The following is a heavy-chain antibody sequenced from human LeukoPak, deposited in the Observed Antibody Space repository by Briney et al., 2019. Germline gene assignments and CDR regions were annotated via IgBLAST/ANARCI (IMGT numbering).Heavy chain of an antibody. V-gene: IGHV1-69*01. Sequence: SVKVSCKASGGTFSSYAISWVRQAPGQGLEWMGGIIPIFGTANYAQKFQGRVTITADESASTAYMELSSLRSEDTAVYYCASPKAVYSSGWYESWGQGTLVTVSS. J-gene: IGHJ4*02. CDR1: GGTFSSYA. D-gene: IGHD6-19*01. CDR3: ASPKAVYSSGWYES. CDR2: IIPIFGTA.